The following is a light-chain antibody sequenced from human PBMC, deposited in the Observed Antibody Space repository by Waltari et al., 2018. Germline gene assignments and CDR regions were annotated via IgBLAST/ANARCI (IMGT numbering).Light chain of an antibody. J-gene: IGKJ5*01. CDR2: DAS. CDR1: RGIDAY. Sequence: DIQMTQSPSSLSTSVGDRVTINCRASRGIDAYLNWYQQQPGKAPKLLIYDASTLQRGVPTRFSGRGIGTDFTLTISDLQPDDFATYFCQQSYSAPFTFGRGTRLE. CDR3: QQSYSAPFT. V-gene: IGKV1-39*01.